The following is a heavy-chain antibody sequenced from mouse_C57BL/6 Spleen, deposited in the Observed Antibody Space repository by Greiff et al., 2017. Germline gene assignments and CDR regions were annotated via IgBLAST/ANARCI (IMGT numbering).Heavy chain of an antibody. V-gene: IGHV1-69*01. CDR1: GYTFTSYW. CDR3: ARRSFYWYFDV. Sequence: QVQLQQPGAELVMPGASVKLSCKASGYTFTSYWMHWVKQRPGQGLEWIGEIDPSDSYTNYNQKFKGKSTLTVDKSSSTAYMQLSSLTSEDSAVYYCARRSFYWYFDVWGTGTTVTVSS. CDR2: IDPSDSYT. J-gene: IGHJ1*03.